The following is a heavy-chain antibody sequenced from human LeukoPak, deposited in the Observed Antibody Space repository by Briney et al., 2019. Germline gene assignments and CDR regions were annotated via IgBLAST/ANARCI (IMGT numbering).Heavy chain of an antibody. V-gene: IGHV6-1*01. Sequence: SQTLSLTCAISGDSVSSNSADWNWIRQSPSRGLEWLERKYYRSKWYNDYAVSVKSRITINPDTSKNHSSLQLNSVTPEDTAVYYCARGCYYDSSGYPTGWFDPWGQGTLVTVSS. D-gene: IGHD3-22*01. CDR3: ARGCYYDSSGYPTGWFDP. CDR2: KYYRSKWYN. CDR1: GDSVSSNSAD. J-gene: IGHJ5*02.